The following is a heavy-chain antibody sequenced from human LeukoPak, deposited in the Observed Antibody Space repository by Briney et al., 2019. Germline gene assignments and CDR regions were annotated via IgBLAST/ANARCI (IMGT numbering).Heavy chain of an antibody. Sequence: SETLSLTCTVSGGSISSSSYYWGWIRQPPGKGLEWIGRIYYSGSTYYNPSLKSRVTISVDTSKNQFSLKLSSVTAADTAVYYCARHKGGAVAMIDYWGQGTLVTVSS. CDR3: ARHKGGAVAMIDY. J-gene: IGHJ4*02. D-gene: IGHD6-19*01. CDR2: IYYSGST. V-gene: IGHV4-39*01. CDR1: GGSISSSSYY.